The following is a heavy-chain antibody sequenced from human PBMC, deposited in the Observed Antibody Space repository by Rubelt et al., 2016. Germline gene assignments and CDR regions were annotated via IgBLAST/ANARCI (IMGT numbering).Heavy chain of an antibody. Sequence: QVQLQESGPGLVKPSETLSLTCTVSGGSISSSSYYWGWIRQPPGKGLEWIGSIYYSGRTYYKPSLKSRVTISVDTSKKQLSLKLGSVTAADTAVFYCATPMYCSGGRCYLGFDYWGQGTLVTVSS. J-gene: IGHJ4*02. CDR3: ATPMYCSGGRCYLGFDY. V-gene: IGHV4-39*01. CDR1: GGSISSSSYY. CDR2: IYYSGRT. D-gene: IGHD2-15*01.